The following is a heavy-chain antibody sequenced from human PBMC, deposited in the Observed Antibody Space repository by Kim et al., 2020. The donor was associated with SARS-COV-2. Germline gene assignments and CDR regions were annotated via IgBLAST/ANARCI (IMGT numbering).Heavy chain of an antibody. V-gene: IGHV3-30*01. D-gene: IGHD5-18*01. J-gene: IGHJ4*02. CDR3: ARDYYAGYSYDLGVFDY. Sequence: KRRFTISRDNSTDALYLQMNSMRAEDTAVYYCARDYYAGYSYDLGVFDYWGQGTLVTVSS.